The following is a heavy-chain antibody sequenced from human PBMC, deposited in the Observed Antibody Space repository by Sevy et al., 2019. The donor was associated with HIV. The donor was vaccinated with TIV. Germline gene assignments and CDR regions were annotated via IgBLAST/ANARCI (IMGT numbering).Heavy chain of an antibody. CDR2: ISYDGSNK. V-gene: IGHV3-30*18. D-gene: IGHD6-6*01. CDR3: AKEAVEYSSSSACNWFDP. J-gene: IGHJ5*02. Sequence: GGSLRLSCAASGFTFSSYGMHWVRQAPGKGLEWVAVISYDGSNKYYADSVKGRFTISRDNSKNTLYLQMNSLRAEDTAVYYCAKEAVEYSSSSACNWFDPWGQGTLVTVSS. CDR1: GFTFSSYG.